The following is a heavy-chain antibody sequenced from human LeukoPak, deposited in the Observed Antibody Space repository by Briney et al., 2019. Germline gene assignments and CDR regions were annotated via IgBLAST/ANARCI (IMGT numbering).Heavy chain of an antibody. CDR1: GFTVNTHF. CDR2: IYSGGST. J-gene: IGHJ4*02. V-gene: IGHV3-53*01. Sequence: GGSLRLSCAASGFTVNTHFMSWVRQAPGKGLECVYLIYSGGSTYYADSVNGRFTISRDNSKNTLYLQMNSLRAEDTAVYYCARSPGGVLYYFDFWGQGTLVTVSS. CDR3: ARSPGGVLYYFDF. D-gene: IGHD3-10*01.